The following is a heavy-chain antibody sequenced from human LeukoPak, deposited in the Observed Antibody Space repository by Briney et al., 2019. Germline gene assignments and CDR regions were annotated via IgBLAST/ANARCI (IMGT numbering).Heavy chain of an antibody. J-gene: IGHJ4*02. V-gene: IGHV1-69*05. CDR3: ARAGGTAMVNFDY. D-gene: IGHD5-18*01. CDR2: IIPIFGTA. Sequence: EASVKVSCKASGGTFSSYAISWVRQAPGQGLEWMGGIIPIFGTANYAQKFQGRVTITTDESTSTAYMELSSLRSEDTAVYYCARAGGTAMVNFDYWGQGTLVTVSS. CDR1: GGTFSSYA.